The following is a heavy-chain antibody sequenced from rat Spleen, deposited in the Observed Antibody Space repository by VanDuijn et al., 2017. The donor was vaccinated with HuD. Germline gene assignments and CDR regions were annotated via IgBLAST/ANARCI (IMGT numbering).Heavy chain of an antibody. CDR1: GLSLTSNS. Sequence: QVQLKESGPGLVQPSQTLSLTCTVSGLSLTSNSVSWVRQSPGKGLEWIGAISSGGTSYYNSVLNPRVSISRDISKSQVFLKMNSLQTEDTAMYFCARGWERFAYWGQGTLVTVSS. CDR2: ISSGGTS. J-gene: IGHJ3*01. CDR3: ARGWERFAY. D-gene: IGHD5-1*01. V-gene: IGHV2-6*01.